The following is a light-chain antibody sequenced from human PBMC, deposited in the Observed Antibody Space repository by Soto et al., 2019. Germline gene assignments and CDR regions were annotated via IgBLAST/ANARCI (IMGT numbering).Light chain of an antibody. CDR2: EVN. Sequence: QSVLTQPPSASGSPGQSVTISCTGTSSDVGGYNYVSWFQQYPGKAPKLMIYEVNRRPPGVPDRFFGSKSGNTASLTVSGLQAEDEADYYCVSFAGGTYVFGTGTKLTVL. CDR1: SSDVGGYNY. V-gene: IGLV2-8*01. CDR3: VSFAGGTYV. J-gene: IGLJ1*01.